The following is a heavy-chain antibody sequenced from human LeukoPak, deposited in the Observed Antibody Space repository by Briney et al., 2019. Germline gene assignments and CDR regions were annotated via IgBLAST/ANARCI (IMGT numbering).Heavy chain of an antibody. V-gene: IGHV1-3*01. J-gene: IGHJ4*02. D-gene: IGHD4-17*01. CDR1: GYIFIYYA. CDR2: INAGNGKT. CDR3: ARARWTSTVTTYYLDY. Sequence: GASVKVSCKASGYIFIYYAIQWVRQAPGQGLEWMGWINAGNGKTKYSQKFQGRVTITRDTSASTAYMELSGLRSEDTAVYYCARARWTSTVTTYYLDYWGQGTLVTVSS.